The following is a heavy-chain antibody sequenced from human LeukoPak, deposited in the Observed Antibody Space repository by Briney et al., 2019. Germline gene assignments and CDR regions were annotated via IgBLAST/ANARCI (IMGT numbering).Heavy chain of an antibody. Sequence: GGSLRLSCAASGFTFSSYQMNWVRQAPGTGLEWVSYITSSGNSISYADSVKGRFTISRDNAKNSLYLQVSSLRAEDTAVYFCARGFSAFDIWGQGTMVTVSS. J-gene: IGHJ3*02. CDR1: GFTFSSYQ. D-gene: IGHD3-3*01. V-gene: IGHV3-48*03. CDR2: ITSSGNSI. CDR3: ARGFSAFDI.